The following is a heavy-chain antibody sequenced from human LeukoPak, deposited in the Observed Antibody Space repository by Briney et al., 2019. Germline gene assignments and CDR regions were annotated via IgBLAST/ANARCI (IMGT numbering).Heavy chain of an antibody. Sequence: PSETLSLTCTVSGGSISSGDYYWSWIRQPPGKGLEWIGYIYYSGSTYYNPSLKSRVTISVDTPKNQFSLKLSSVTAADTAVYYCARDGAAVPTNHALDAFDIWGQGTMVTVSS. CDR3: ARDGAAVPTNHALDAFDI. J-gene: IGHJ3*02. D-gene: IGHD1-14*01. CDR1: GGSISSGDYY. V-gene: IGHV4-30-4*01. CDR2: IYYSGST.